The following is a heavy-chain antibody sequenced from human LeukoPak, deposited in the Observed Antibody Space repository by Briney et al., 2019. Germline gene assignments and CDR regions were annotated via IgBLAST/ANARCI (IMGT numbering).Heavy chain of an antibody. CDR3: ARHFFFYDSSGYPTYYFDY. CDR1: GYTFTSYG. D-gene: IGHD3-22*01. V-gene: IGHV1-18*01. J-gene: IGHJ4*02. CDR2: ISAYNGNT. Sequence: ASVKVSCKASGYTFTSYGISWVRQAPGQGLEWMGWISAYNGNTNYAQKLQGRVTMTTDTSTSTAYMELRSLRSDDTAVYYCARHFFFYDSSGYPTYYFDYWGQGTLVTVSS.